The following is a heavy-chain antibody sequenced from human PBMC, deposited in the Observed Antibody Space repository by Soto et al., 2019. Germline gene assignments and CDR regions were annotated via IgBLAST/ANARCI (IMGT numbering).Heavy chain of an antibody. CDR1: GGTFSSYA. CDR2: IIPIFGTA. J-gene: IGHJ4*02. D-gene: IGHD6-13*01. CDR3: AGALQRIAAAGTDY. Sequence: QVQLVQSGAGVKKPGSSLKVSCKASGGTFSSYAIIWVRQAPGQGLVWMGGIIPIFGTANYAQKFQGRVTITADESTSTAYMELSSLRSEDTAVYYCAGALQRIAAAGTDYWGQGTLVTVSS. V-gene: IGHV1-69*12.